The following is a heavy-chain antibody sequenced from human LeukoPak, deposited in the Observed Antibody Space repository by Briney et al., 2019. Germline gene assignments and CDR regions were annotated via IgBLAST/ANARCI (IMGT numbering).Heavy chain of an antibody. D-gene: IGHD3-9*01. CDR2: IYYTGST. V-gene: IGHV4-59*01. CDR1: GGSISYYY. Sequence: PSETLSLTYTVSGGSISYYYWTWIRQSPGKGLEWIGQIYYTGSTYYNPSLKRRVTISVDTSRNQFSLNLTSVTAADTAVYYCARGGTYNDILSFDPWGQGTLVTVSS. J-gene: IGHJ5*02. CDR3: ARGGTYNDILSFDP.